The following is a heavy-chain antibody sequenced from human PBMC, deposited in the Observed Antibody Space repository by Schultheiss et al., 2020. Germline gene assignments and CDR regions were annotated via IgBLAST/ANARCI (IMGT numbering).Heavy chain of an antibody. CDR3: AKDRRTYYYGMDV. V-gene: IGHV3-30*18. CDR1: GFTFSSYG. J-gene: IGHJ6*02. CDR2: ISNDGGSE. Sequence: SLKISCAASGFTFSSYGMDWVRKAPGKGLEWVAVISNDGGSEDYAASVKGRFTISRDNSKNTLYLQMNSLRAEDTAVYYCAKDRRTYYYGMDVWGQGTTVTVS.